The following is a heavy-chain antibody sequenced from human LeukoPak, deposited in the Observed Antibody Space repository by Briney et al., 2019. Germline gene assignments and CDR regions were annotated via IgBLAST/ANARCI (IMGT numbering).Heavy chain of an antibody. CDR3: ARGGWYPESFQH. V-gene: IGHV4-59*07. CDR2: IYYSGST. CDR1: VGSISRYF. Sequence: DTLSLTCPVSVGSISRYFRLWIRQPAAKGLEWIGYIYYSGSTNYNPSLKSRVTISVDTSKNQFSLKLSSVTAADTAVYYCARGGWYPESFQHWGQGALVTVSS. D-gene: IGHD6-19*01. J-gene: IGHJ1*01.